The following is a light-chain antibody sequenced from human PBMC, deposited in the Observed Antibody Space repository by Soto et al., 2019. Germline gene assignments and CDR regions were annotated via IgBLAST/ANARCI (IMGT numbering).Light chain of an antibody. Sequence: EIVLTQSPGTLSLSPGGRATLSCRASQSVSSGYLAWYQQKPGQAPSLLIFGASRRATGIPDRFSGSGSGTEFTLTISRLEPEDFSVYYCQQYGSSPETFVQGTKLEIK. CDR2: GAS. J-gene: IGKJ2*01. V-gene: IGKV3-20*01. CDR1: QSVSSGY. CDR3: QQYGSSPET.